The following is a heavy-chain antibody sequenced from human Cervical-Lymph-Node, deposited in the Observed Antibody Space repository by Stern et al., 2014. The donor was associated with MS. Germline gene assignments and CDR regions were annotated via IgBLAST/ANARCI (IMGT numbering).Heavy chain of an antibody. CDR3: AVFGYCSGGRCYGRRFDY. J-gene: IGHJ4*02. V-gene: IGHV1-2*02. Sequence: VQLVESGAEVKKPGASVKVSCKASGYSFTDYSLHWVRQAPGLGLEWLGGIDPNSDGPTYAQTFRGRVTITRDTSINTAYMELSRLRSDDTAVFYCAVFGYCSGGRCYGRRFDYWGQGTLVTVSS. CDR2: IDPNSDGP. D-gene: IGHD2-15*01. CDR1: GYSFTDYS.